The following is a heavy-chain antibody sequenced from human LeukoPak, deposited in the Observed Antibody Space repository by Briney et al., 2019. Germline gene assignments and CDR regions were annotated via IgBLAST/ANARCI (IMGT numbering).Heavy chain of an antibody. J-gene: IGHJ4*02. CDR2: IRYDGADT. Sequence: GGSLRLSCAASGFSFGGYAMHWVRQAPGKGLGWVAFIRYDGADTYYADSVKGRFTVSRDNSKNTLYLQMNSLTAEDTALYYCAKEGGGRTFDYWGQGTLVTVSS. CDR1: GFSFGGYA. D-gene: IGHD4-23*01. CDR3: AKEGGGRTFDY. V-gene: IGHV3-30*02.